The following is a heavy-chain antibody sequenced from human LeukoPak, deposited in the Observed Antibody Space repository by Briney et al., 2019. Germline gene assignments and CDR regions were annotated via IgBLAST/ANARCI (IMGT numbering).Heavy chain of an antibody. D-gene: IGHD1-26*01. V-gene: IGHV4-61*02. J-gene: IGHJ4*02. CDR2: IYTSGST. CDR3: ARDHSGSYDY. Sequence: PSETLSLTCTVSGGSISSGSYYWSWIRQPAGKGLEWIGRIYTSGSTNYNPSLKSRVTISVDTSKNQFSLKLSSVTAADTAVYYCARDHSGSYDYWGQGTLVTVSS. CDR1: GGSISSGSYY.